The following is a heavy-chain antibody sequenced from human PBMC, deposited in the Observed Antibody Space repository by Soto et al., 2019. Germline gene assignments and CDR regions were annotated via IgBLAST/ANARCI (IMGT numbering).Heavy chain of an antibody. V-gene: IGHV4-59*08. CDR3: AKQLSTVTVDY. CDR1: GGSISSYY. J-gene: IGHJ4*02. D-gene: IGHD4-17*01. Sequence: SETLSLTCTVSGGSISSYYWTWIRQPPGKGLEWIGSVYYNGRTNYNPSLKSRLTISVDTSKNQFSLSLSSVTAADTAVYYCAKQLSTVTVDYWGQGTLVTVSS. CDR2: VYYNGRT.